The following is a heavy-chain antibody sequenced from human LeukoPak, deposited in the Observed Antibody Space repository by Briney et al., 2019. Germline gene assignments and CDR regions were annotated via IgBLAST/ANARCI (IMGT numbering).Heavy chain of an antibody. J-gene: IGHJ4*02. Sequence: GGPLRLPCAVSEIPLHNYPMSGVRQAPGKGLKWVAGVGGSGGGKHYADSVKGRFTISRDNPKNTLYLQMNNLRAGDTAVYFCAKRGVVIRVILVGFHKEAYYFDSWGQGALVTVSS. CDR2: VGGSGGGK. V-gene: IGHV3-23*01. CDR1: EIPLHNYP. D-gene: IGHD3-22*01. CDR3: AKRGVVIRVILVGFHKEAYYFDS.